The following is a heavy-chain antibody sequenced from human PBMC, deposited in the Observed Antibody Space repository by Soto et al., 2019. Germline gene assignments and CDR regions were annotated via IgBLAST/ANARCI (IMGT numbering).Heavy chain of an antibody. Sequence: ASVKVSCKACGDTFTSXDINWVRQATGQGLEWMGWMNPNSGNTGYAQKFQGRVTMTRNTSISTAYMELSSLRSEDTAVYYCARGKKRIFDIVVVPAANDYWGQGTLVTVSS. CDR3: ARGKKRIFDIVVVPAANDY. D-gene: IGHD2-2*01. V-gene: IGHV1-8*01. CDR2: MNPNSGNT. J-gene: IGHJ4*02. CDR1: GDTFTSXD.